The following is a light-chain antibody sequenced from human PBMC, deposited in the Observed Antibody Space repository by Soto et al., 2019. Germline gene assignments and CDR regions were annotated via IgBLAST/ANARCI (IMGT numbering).Light chain of an antibody. CDR3: QLWDSSTDHWV. Sequence: SYELTQPPSVSVAPGQTARIICGANNIGSKPVHWYQQKPGQAPLLVVYDDRYRPSGIPERFSGSNSGNTATLTISRAEAGDEADYYCQLWDSSTDHWVFGGGTKVTVL. CDR1: NIGSKP. CDR2: DDR. J-gene: IGLJ3*02. V-gene: IGLV3-21*02.